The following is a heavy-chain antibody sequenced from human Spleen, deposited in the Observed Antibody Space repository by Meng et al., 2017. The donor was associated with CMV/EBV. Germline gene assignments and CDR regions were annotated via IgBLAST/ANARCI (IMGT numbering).Heavy chain of an antibody. V-gene: IGHV3-21*01. Sequence: GESLKISCAASGFTFSSYTMNWVRQAPGKGLEWVSSIGSIETYTYYADSVKGRFTISRDNSRNTMYLQMHSLGVEDTAVYYCARGDHESDYWGQGTLVTVSS. CDR3: ARGDHESDY. CDR2: IGSIETYT. CDR1: GFTFSSYT. J-gene: IGHJ4*02.